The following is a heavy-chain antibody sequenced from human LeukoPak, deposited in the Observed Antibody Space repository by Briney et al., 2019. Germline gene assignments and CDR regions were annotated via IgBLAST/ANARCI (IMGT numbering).Heavy chain of an antibody. V-gene: IGHV4-30-4*08. D-gene: IGHD3-22*01. CDR1: GGSISSGDYY. J-gene: IGHJ1*01. CDR2: IYYSGST. Sequence: SETLSLTCTVSGGSISSGDYYWSWIRQPPGKGLEWIGYIYYSGSTYYNPSLKSRVTISVDTSKNQFSLKLSSVTAADTAVYYCXXDLGXYXSSXXDXGXXWG. CDR3: XXDLGXYXSSXXDXGXX.